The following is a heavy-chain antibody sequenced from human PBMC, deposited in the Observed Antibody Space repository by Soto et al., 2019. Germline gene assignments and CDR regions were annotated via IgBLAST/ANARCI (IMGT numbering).Heavy chain of an antibody. V-gene: IGHV1-2*04. Sequence: QVQLVQSGAEVKKPGASVKVSCKASGYTFTGYYMHWVRQAPGQGLEWMGWINPNSGGTNYAQKFQGWVTMTRDTSSSTAYMELSRLRSDDTAVYYCARSGAAGGTVYYYQYYGMDVWGQGTTVTVSS. D-gene: IGHD6-13*01. CDR2: INPNSGGT. CDR1: GYTFTGYY. CDR3: ARSGAAGGTVYYYQYYGMDV. J-gene: IGHJ6*02.